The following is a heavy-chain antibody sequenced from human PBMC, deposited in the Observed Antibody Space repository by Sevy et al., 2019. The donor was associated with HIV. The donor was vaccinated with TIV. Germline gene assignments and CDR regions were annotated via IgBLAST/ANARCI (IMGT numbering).Heavy chain of an antibody. CDR2: INPSGGST. Sequence: ASVKVSCKTFGYTFSNHYIHWVRQAPGHGLEGVGVINPSGGSTNYAHRFQGRVTMTRDPSTSTFYMDLSSLRSEDTAVYYCARDRYASGDFDYWGQGTLVTVSS. D-gene: IGHD6-19*01. J-gene: IGHJ4*02. CDR3: ARDRYASGDFDY. CDR1: GYTFSNHY. V-gene: IGHV1-46*01.